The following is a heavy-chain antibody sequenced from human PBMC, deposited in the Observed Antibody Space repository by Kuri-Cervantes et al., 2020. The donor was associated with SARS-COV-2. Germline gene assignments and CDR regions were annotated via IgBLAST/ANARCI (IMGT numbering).Heavy chain of an antibody. J-gene: IGHJ4*02. V-gene: IGHV1-69*13. CDR2: IIPIFGTG. D-gene: IGHD1-1*01. Sequence: SVKVSCKASGYTFTGYYMHWVRQAPGQGLEWMGGIIPIFGTGNYAQKFQGRVTITADDSTTTVYMELSNLRSEDTAVFYCAGAYMTGHNALDYWGQGTLVTVSS. CDR3: AGAYMTGHNALDY. CDR1: GYTFTGYY.